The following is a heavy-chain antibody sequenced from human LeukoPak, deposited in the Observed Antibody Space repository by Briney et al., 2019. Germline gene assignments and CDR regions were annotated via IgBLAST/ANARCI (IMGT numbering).Heavy chain of an antibody. Sequence: GGSLRLSCAASGFTFSSYSMNWVRQAPGKGLEWVSSISSSSSYIYYADSVKGRFTISRDNAKNSLYLQMNSLRAEDTAVYYCARDPDPIADYYDSSGYIYWGQGTLVTVSS. V-gene: IGHV3-21*01. J-gene: IGHJ4*02. D-gene: IGHD3-22*01. CDR2: ISSSSSYI. CDR1: GFTFSSYS. CDR3: ARDPDPIADYYDSSGYIY.